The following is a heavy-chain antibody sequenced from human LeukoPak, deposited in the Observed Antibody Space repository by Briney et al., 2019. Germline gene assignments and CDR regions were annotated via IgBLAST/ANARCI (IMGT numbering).Heavy chain of an antibody. CDR3: ARDLQYTLIWSDP. D-gene: IGHD2-2*02. Sequence: GGSLKLSCVASGFAFNTYWMHWVRQAPGKGLVWVSRINGDGSSTSYADSVKGRFTISRDNAKNTLYLQMNSLRAEDTAVYSCARDLQYTLIWSDPWGQGTLVTVS. V-gene: IGHV3-74*01. J-gene: IGHJ5*02. CDR2: INGDGSST. CDR1: GFAFNTYW.